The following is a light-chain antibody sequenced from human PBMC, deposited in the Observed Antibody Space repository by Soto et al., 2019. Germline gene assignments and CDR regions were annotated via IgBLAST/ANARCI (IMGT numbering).Light chain of an antibody. J-gene: IGLJ1*01. CDR3: NSFTGTSIYV. Sequence: QLVLTQPASVSGSPGQSITISCTGTSSDVGGYNHVSWYQQNPGKAPKLMIYGVSNRPSGVSSRFSGSKSGNTASLTISGLLTEDEADYYCNSFTGTSIYVFGTGTKLTVL. V-gene: IGLV2-14*01. CDR2: GVS. CDR1: SSDVGGYNH.